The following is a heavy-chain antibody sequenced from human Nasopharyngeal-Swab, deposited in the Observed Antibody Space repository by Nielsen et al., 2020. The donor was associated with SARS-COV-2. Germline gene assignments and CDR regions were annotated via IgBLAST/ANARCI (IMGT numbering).Heavy chain of an antibody. CDR2: ISSSGSTI. CDR1: GFTFSSYD. CDR3: ARMTATIFGVVTVSYYGMDV. Sequence: GGSLRLSCAASGFTFSSYDMNWVRQAPGKGLEWVSYISSSGSTIYYADSVKGRFTISRDNAKNSLYLQMNSLRAEDTAVYYCARMTATIFGVVTVSYYGMDVWGQGTTVTVSS. V-gene: IGHV3-48*03. J-gene: IGHJ6*02. D-gene: IGHD3-3*01.